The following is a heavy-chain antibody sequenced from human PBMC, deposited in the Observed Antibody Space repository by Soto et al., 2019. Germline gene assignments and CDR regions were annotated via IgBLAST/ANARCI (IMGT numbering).Heavy chain of an antibody. D-gene: IGHD4-17*01. J-gene: IGHJ4*02. Sequence: QVQLQESGPGLVKPSETLSLTCIVSGDSVSSGSHYWSWIRQPPGKGLEWIGHIFYSGSTNYNPSLKRRVSISVDTSKNQFSLNLNSVTAADTAVYYCARVVYGDFDYWGQGTLVTVSS. CDR3: ARVVYGDFDY. CDR1: GDSVSSGSHY. CDR2: IFYSGST. V-gene: IGHV4-61*01.